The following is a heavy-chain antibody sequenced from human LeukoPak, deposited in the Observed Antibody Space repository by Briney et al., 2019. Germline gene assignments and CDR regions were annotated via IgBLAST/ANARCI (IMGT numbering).Heavy chain of an antibody. CDR2: IKRDGGEK. J-gene: IGHJ6*02. Sequence: GGSLRLSCAASGFTFSNYWMSWVRQPPGKGLEWVANIKRDGGEKYYADSVKGRFTISRDNAKNPLYLQMNSLSAADTAVYYCAPMTADKATVGMDVWGQGDEVTVSS. D-gene: IGHD5-18*01. V-gene: IGHV3-7*05. CDR3: APMTADKATVGMDV. CDR1: GFTFSNYW.